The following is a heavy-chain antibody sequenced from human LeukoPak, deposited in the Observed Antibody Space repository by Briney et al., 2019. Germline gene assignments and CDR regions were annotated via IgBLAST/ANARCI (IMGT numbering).Heavy chain of an antibody. CDR2: ISSSSSYI. J-gene: IGHJ4*02. CDR3: ARSHLYYYDSSGYLDY. Sequence: PGGSLRLSCAASGFTFSSYSMNWVRQAPGKGPEWVSSISSSSSYIYYADSVKGRFTISRNNAKNSLYLQMNSLRAEDTAVYYCARSHLYYYDSSGYLDYWGQGTLVTVSS. CDR1: GFTFSSYS. D-gene: IGHD3-22*01. V-gene: IGHV3-21*01.